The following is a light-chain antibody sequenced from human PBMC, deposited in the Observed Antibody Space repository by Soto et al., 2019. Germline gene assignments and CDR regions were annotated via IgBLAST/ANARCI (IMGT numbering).Light chain of an antibody. J-gene: IGKJ4*01. CDR2: APS. V-gene: IGKV1-9*01. CDR3: QQLNSYPLT. Sequence: IQLTQSPSSLSASVGDRVTITCRASQGISSYLAWYQQKPGKAPKLLIYAPSTLQSGVPSRFSGSGSGTEFTLTISSLQLEDFATYYCQQLNSYPLTFGGGTKVEIK. CDR1: QGISSY.